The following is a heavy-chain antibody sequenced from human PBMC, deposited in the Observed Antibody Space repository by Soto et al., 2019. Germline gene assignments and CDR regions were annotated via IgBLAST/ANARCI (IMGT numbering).Heavy chain of an antibody. CDR2: TYHSGST. CDR1: GGSISSDDYY. CDR3: ARAEFEGYDSSGYRNWFEP. Sequence: SETLSLTCTVSGGSISSDDYYWSWIRQPPVKGLEWIGYTYHSGSTYYNPSLKSRVTISVDRSKNQFSLKLSSVTAADTAVYYCARAEFEGYDSSGYRNWFEPWGQGTLVTVSS. D-gene: IGHD3-22*01. V-gene: IGHV4-30-2*01. J-gene: IGHJ5*02.